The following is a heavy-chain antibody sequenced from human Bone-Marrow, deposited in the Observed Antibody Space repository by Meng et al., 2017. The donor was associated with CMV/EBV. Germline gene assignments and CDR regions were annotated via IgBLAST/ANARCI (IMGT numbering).Heavy chain of an antibody. D-gene: IGHD2/OR15-2a*01. V-gene: IGHV1-8*01. CDR1: GYTFSYYD. CDR2: MNPNRGNT. Sequence: AAVKVFCKASGYTFSYYDIIWVRQASGQGLEWVGWMNPNRGNTAYAQKFQGRVTMTRDTSTSIAYMELSSLRSGDTAVYYCARGQVQCSTINCHDYRFSGMDVWGQGTTVTVSS. J-gene: IGHJ6*02. CDR3: ARGQVQCSTINCHDYRFSGMDV.